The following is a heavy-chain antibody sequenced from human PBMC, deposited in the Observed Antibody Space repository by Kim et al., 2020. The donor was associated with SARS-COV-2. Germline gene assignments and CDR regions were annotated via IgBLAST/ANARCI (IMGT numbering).Heavy chain of an antibody. CDR3: ARDWGKLGYCSGTSCPDAFDS. V-gene: IGHV3-21*01. D-gene: IGHD2-2*03. J-gene: IGHJ3*02. CDR2: ISRSSSYI. CDR1: GFTFSSYS. Sequence: GGSLRLSCAASGFTFSSYSMNWVRQAPGKGLEWVSSISRSSSYIYYADSVKGRFTISRDNAKNSLYLQMNSLRAEDTAVYYCARDWGKLGYCSGTSCPDAFDSWGQGTMVIVAS.